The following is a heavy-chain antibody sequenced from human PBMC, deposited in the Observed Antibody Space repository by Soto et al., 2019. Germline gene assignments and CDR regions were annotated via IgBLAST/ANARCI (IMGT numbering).Heavy chain of an antibody. CDR3: TTDRTDDFWSGHAAHK. D-gene: IGHD3-3*01. J-gene: IGHJ4*02. V-gene: IGHV3-15*01. CDR1: GFTFSNAW. CDR2: IKSKTDGGTT. Sequence: GGSLRLSCAASGFTFSNAWMSWVRQAPGKGLEWVGRIKSKTDGGTTDYAAPVKGRFTISRDDSKNTLYLQMNSLKTEDTAVYYCTTDRTDDFWSGHAAHKWGQGTLVTVSS.